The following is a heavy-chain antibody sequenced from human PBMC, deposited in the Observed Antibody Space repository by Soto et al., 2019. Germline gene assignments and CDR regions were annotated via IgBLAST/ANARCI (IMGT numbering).Heavy chain of an antibody. Sequence: QVQLVESGGGVVQPGRSLRLSCAASGFTFSSYGMHWVRQAPGKGLEWVAVISYDGSNKYYADSVKGRFTISRDNSKNTLYLQMNSLRAKDTAVYYCAKSLKYPGEYYFDYWGQGTLVTVSS. V-gene: IGHV3-30*18. D-gene: IGHD1-26*01. CDR2: ISYDGSNK. CDR1: GFTFSSYG. J-gene: IGHJ4*02. CDR3: AKSLKYPGEYYFDY.